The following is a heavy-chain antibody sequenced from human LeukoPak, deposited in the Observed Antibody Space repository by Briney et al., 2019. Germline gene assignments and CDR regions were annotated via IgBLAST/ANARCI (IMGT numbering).Heavy chain of an antibody. V-gene: IGHV1-46*01. Sequence: GASVKVSCKASGYTFTSYYMHWVRQAPGQGLEWMGIINPSGGSTSYAQKFQGRVTMTRDTSTSTVYMELSSLRSEDTAVYYCARGLKRHIVVVTAIPTRAFDIWGQGTMVTVSS. CDR3: ARGLKRHIVVVTAIPTRAFDI. CDR1: GYTFTSYY. CDR2: INPSGGST. D-gene: IGHD2-21*02. J-gene: IGHJ3*02.